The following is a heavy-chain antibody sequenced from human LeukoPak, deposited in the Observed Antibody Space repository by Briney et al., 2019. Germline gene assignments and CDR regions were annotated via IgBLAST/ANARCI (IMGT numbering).Heavy chain of an antibody. J-gene: IGHJ3*02. D-gene: IGHD3-10*01. Sequence: PSETLSLTCAVYGGSFSDYDWSWIRQPPGKGLEWIGEINQSGDTNCDPSLKSRVTMSIDTSKSQFSLNLRSVTAADTAVYYCAKSNGYGLVDIWGQGTMVTVSS. V-gene: IGHV4-34*01. CDR3: AKSNGYGLVDI. CDR1: GGSFSDYD. CDR2: INQSGDT.